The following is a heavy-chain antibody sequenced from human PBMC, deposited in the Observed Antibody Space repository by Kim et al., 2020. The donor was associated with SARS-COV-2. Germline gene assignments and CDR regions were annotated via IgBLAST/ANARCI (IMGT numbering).Heavy chain of an antibody. CDR3: ARDEYYYGMDV. J-gene: IGHJ6*02. V-gene: IGHV7-4-1*02. Sequence: PTYAQGFTGRFVFSLDTSVSTAYLQISSLKAEDTAVYYCARDEYYYGMDVWGQGTTVTVSS. CDR2: P.